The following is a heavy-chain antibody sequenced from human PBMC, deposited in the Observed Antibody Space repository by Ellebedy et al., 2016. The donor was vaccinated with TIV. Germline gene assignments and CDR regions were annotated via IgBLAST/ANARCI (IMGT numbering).Heavy chain of an antibody. V-gene: IGHV5-10-1*01. CDR2: IEPSDSYR. CDR1: GYSFTAYW. D-gene: IGHD3-22*01. Sequence: GESPKISCKGSGYSFTAYWINWVRQMPGKGLEWMGRIEPSDSYRNYSPAFQGHVTISADKSLSTAYLQWSSLKASDTGIYYCARGNYYYSSGFYDIDFWGQGTLVTVSS. CDR3: ARGNYYYSSGFYDIDF. J-gene: IGHJ4*02.